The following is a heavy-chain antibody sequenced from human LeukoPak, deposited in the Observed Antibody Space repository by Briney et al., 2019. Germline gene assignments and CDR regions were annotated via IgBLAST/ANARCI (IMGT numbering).Heavy chain of an antibody. V-gene: IGHV3-30*03. CDR3: ARDRAWNYFDY. CDR2: ISYDGSNK. CDR1: GFTFSSYG. Sequence: GGSLRLSCTASGFTFSSYGMHWVRQAPGKGLEWVAVISYDGSNKYYADSVKGRFTISRDNSKNTLYLQMDSLRAEDTAVYYCARDRAWNYFDYWGQGTLVTVSS. D-gene: IGHD3-3*01. J-gene: IGHJ4*02.